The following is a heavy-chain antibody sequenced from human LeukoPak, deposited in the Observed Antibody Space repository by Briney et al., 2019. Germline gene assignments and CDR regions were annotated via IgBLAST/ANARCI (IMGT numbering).Heavy chain of an antibody. CDR3: VRGAGTSYFDY. J-gene: IGHJ4*02. V-gene: IGHV3-21*01. D-gene: IGHD1-1*01. Sequence: GGSLRLSCAASGFTFSSYSMNWASQVSGKGLEWVSYISNSSTYINYADSVKGRFTISRDNAKNSLYLEMNSLRAEDTAVYHCVRGAGTSYFDYWGQGTLVTVSS. CDR1: GFTFSSYS. CDR2: ISNSSTYI.